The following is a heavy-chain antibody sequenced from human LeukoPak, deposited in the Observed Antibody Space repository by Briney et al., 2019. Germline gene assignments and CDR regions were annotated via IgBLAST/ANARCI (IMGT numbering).Heavy chain of an antibody. D-gene: IGHD2-15*01. Sequence: PGGSLRLSCAASGFTFSSYNMNWVRQAPGKGLEWVSFISSSSNSIYYADSVKGRFTISRDNAKNSLYLHMNSLRAEDTAVYYCARDLYCSGGSCYGADYWGQGTLVTVSS. V-gene: IGHV3-21*01. CDR2: ISSSSNSI. J-gene: IGHJ4*02. CDR1: GFTFSSYN. CDR3: ARDLYCSGGSCYGADY.